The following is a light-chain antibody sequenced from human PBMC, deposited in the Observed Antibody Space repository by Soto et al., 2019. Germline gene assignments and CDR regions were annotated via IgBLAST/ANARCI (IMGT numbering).Light chain of an antibody. CDR1: SSNIGNNY. CDR2: DNN. CDR3: GTWDSRLSGYV. Sequence: QSVLTQPPSVSAAPGQTVTISCSGSSSNIGNNYVSWYQQLPGTAPKLLIYDNNKRPSGIPDRFSGSKSGTSATLGITGLQTGDEADYCCGTWDSRLSGYVFATGTKLTVL. V-gene: IGLV1-51*01. J-gene: IGLJ1*01.